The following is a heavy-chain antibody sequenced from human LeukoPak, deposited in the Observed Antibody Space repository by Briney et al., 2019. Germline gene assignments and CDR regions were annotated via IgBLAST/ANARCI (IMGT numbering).Heavy chain of an antibody. CDR1: GYTFSDYD. D-gene: IGHD2-2*01. J-gene: IGHJ6*03. Sequence: ASVKVSCKSSGYTFSDYDINWVRQVAGQGLEWMGWMNPDSGNTGYAQKFQGRVIMTRDTSINTAYMELSSLRSEDTAVYYCARAVRGVVVVPAATIGRDYYYYMDVWGKGTTVTVSS. CDR2: MNPDSGNT. CDR3: ARAVRGVVVVPAATIGRDYYYYMDV. V-gene: IGHV1-8*02.